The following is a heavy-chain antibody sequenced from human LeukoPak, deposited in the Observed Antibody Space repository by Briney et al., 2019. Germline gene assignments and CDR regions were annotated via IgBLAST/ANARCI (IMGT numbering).Heavy chain of an antibody. J-gene: IGHJ3*02. D-gene: IGHD3-3*01. Sequence: PSQTLSLTCTVSGGSISSGGYYWSWIRQHPGRGLEWIGYILYSGKTDYNPSLKSRVSISVDTSKNQFSLKLSSVTDADTAVYYCARDRITIFGVVPDDAFDIWGQGTVVTVSS. V-gene: IGHV4-31*03. CDR1: GGSISSGGYY. CDR3: ARDRITIFGVVPDDAFDI. CDR2: ILYSGKT.